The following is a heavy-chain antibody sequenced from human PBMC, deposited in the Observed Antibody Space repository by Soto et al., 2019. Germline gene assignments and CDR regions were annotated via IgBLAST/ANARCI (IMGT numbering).Heavy chain of an antibody. CDR2: IIPILGIA. CDR3: ARVGYCSGGSCYQRSGAFDI. CDR1: GGTFSSYT. Sequence: KKSGASVKVSCKASGGTFSSYTISWVRQAPGQGLEWMGRIIPILGIANYAQKFQGRVTITADKSTSTAYMELSSLRSEDTAVYYCARVGYCSGGSCYQRSGAFDIWGQGTMVTVSS. V-gene: IGHV1-69*02. J-gene: IGHJ3*02. D-gene: IGHD2-15*01.